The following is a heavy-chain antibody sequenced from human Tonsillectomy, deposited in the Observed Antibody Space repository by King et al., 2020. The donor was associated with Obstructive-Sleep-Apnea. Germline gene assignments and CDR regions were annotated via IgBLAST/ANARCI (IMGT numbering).Heavy chain of an antibody. J-gene: IGHJ4*02. Sequence: QLQESGPGLVKPSETLSLTCTVSGGSISSGSHYWGWIRQPPGKGLEWIGSIYYSGSTYYNPSLKSRFTISLDTSKNKSSLKLSSVTAADTALFYCARDLWVGSATFDYWGQGTLVTVSS. CDR1: GGSISSGSHY. CDR3: ARDLWVGSATFDY. D-gene: IGHD2-15*01. CDR2: IYYSGST. V-gene: IGHV4-39*07.